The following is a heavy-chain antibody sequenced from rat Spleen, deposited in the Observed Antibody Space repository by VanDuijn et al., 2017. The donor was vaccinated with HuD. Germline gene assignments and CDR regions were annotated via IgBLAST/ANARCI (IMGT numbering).Heavy chain of an antibody. Sequence: QVQLKESGPGLVQPSETLSLTCTVSGFSLTSYNVHWVRQPPGKGLEWMGIMWSGGSTDYNSALKSRLSISRDTSKNQVFLKRNRLQSEDTTTYYCAREGTVSRYFDFWGPGTMVTVSS. D-gene: IGHD1-1*01. CDR1: GFSLTSYN. CDR3: AREGTVSRYFDF. CDR2: MWSGGST. J-gene: IGHJ1*01. V-gene: IGHV2-45*01.